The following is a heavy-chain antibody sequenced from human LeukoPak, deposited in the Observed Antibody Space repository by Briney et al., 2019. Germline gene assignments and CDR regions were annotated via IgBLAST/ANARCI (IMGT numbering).Heavy chain of an antibody. V-gene: IGHV3-23*01. CDR1: GFTFSTYA. J-gene: IGHJ4*02. Sequence: GGSLRLSCAASGFTFSTYAMSWVRQAPGKGLEWVSAISDSGGNTYYADSVKGRFAISRDNSRNTLYLQVSSLRAEDTAVYYCAKDEGTYCSGGICYYRPFDYWGQGTLVTVSS. D-gene: IGHD2-15*01. CDR2: ISDSGGNT. CDR3: AKDEGTYCSGGICYYRPFDY.